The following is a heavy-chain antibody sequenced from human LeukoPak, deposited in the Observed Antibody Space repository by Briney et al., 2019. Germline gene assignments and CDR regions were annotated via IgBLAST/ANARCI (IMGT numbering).Heavy chain of an antibody. CDR2: ITAYNGNR. CDR3: ARDNDKVVDH. CDR1: GYTFSNYG. J-gene: IGHJ4*01. Sequence: ASVKVSCKTSGYTFSNYGISWVRPAPGQGLEWMGWITAYNGNRLYAQRFQGRITLTTDTSTSTSYMELRSLEYDDTAIYYCARDNDKVVDHWGQGTLVTVSS. V-gene: IGHV1-18*01. D-gene: IGHD1-1*01.